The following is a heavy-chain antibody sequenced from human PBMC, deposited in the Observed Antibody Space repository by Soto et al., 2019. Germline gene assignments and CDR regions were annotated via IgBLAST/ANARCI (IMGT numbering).Heavy chain of an antibody. J-gene: IGHJ4*02. V-gene: IGHV4-59*01. CDR2: LDYSGTT. Sequence: PSETLSLTCTVSGGSISSYYWNWIRQSPGKGLEWIASLDYSGTTNYNPSLKSRITTSVDPSKKQVSLKMRSVTAADTAVYYCARDSFPPYSSSSKGFDYWGQGSLVTVSS. CDR3: ARDSFPPYSSSSKGFDY. D-gene: IGHD6-6*01. CDR1: GGSISSYY.